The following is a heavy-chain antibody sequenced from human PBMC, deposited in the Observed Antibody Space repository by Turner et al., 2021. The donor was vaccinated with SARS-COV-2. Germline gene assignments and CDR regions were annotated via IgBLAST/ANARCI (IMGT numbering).Heavy chain of an antibody. CDR3: AKVPGPRLAWPAARYFHH. Sequence: EVQLVESGGGLVQPGRSLRLSCAASGFTFDDYAMHWVRQAPGKGMEWVSVITWNSGSIGYADSVKGRFTISRDNAKNSLYLQMNSLRAEDTALYYCAKVPGPRLAWPAARYFHHWGQGTLVTVSS. D-gene: IGHD6-13*01. V-gene: IGHV3-9*01. J-gene: IGHJ1*01. CDR2: ITWNSGSI. CDR1: GFTFDDYA.